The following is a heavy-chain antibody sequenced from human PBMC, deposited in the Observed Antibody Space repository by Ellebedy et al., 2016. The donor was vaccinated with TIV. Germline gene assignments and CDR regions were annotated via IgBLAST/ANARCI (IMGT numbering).Heavy chain of an antibody. Sequence: ASVKVSCKASGYTFINYGISWVRQAPGPGLEWMGILNPRVESTTYAQNLQGRVTMTSDTSTRTVYMEMRSLRSDDTAVYYCARMNDFWSAYHYYFDYWGQGPLVTVSS. D-gene: IGHD3-3*01. J-gene: IGHJ4*02. CDR2: LNPRVEST. CDR1: GYTFINYG. CDR3: ARMNDFWSAYHYYFDY. V-gene: IGHV1-46*04.